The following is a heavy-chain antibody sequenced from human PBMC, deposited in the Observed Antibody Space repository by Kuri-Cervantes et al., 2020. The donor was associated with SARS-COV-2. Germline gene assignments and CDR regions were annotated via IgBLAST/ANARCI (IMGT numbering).Heavy chain of an antibody. D-gene: IGHD1-20*01. CDR2: IYSGGST. J-gene: IGHJ4*02. Sequence: GESLKISCAASGFTVSSNYMSWVRQAPGKGLEWVSVIYSGGSTYYADSVKGRFTISRDNAKNSLNLQMNSLRAEDTAVYYCARDHTITGTTFDWGQGTLVTVSS. V-gene: IGHV3-53*01. CDR1: GFTVSSNY. CDR3: ARDHTITGTTFD.